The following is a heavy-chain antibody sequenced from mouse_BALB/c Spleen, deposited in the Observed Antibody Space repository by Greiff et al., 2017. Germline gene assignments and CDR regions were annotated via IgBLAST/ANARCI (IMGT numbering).Heavy chain of an antibody. D-gene: IGHD2-1*01. CDR1: GFSLTGYG. Sequence: VKLLQSGPGLVAPSHTLSISCTVSGFSLTGYGVNWVRQPPGKGLEWLGMIWRDGSTDYNSALKSRLSISKDNSKSQVFLKMNSLQTDDTARYYGARDLRGNYFAYWGQGTLVTVSA. CDR3: ARDLRGNYFAY. CDR2: IWRDGST. V-gene: IGHV2-6-7*01. J-gene: IGHJ3*01.